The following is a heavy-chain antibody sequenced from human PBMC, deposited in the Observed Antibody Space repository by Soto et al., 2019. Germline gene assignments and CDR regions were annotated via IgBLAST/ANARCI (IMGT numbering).Heavy chain of an antibody. D-gene: IGHD6-13*01. V-gene: IGHV3-23*01. CDR3: AKEQGIAAAGNPGMDV. CDR2: ISGSGGST. J-gene: IGHJ6*02. Sequence: PGGSLRLSCAASGFTFSSYAMSWVRQAPGKGLEWVSAISGSGGSTYYADSVKGRFTISRDNSKNTLYLQMNSLRAEDTAVYYCAKEQGIAAAGNPGMDVWGQGTTVTVSS. CDR1: GFTFSSYA.